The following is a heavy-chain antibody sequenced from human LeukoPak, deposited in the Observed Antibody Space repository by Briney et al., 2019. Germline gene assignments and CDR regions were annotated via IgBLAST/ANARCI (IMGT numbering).Heavy chain of an antibody. CDR2: ISGGGAKT. D-gene: IGHD6-13*01. CDR1: GFTFSSYG. J-gene: IGHJ4*02. V-gene: IGHV3-23*01. Sequence: PGGSLRLSCAASGFTFSSYGMSWVRRAPGKGLESVSGISGGGAKTYNADSVKGRFTISRDNSKNTLYLQMNSLRAEDTAVYYCAKGGDSNSWYYFNYWGQGTLVTVSS. CDR3: AKGGDSNSWYYFNY.